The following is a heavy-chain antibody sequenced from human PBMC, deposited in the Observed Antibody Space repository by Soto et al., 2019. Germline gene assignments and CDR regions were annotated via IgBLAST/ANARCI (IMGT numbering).Heavy chain of an antibody. Sequence: PSETLSLTCTVSGGSISSGGYYWSWIRQHPGKGLEWIGYIYYSGSTYYNPSLKSRVTISVDTSKNQFSLKLSSVTAADTAVYYCAREATYYYILTGPDYYYGMDFWGQGTTVPVSS. CDR1: GGSISSGGYY. J-gene: IGHJ6*02. CDR3: AREATYYYILTGPDYYYGMDF. CDR2: IYYSGST. D-gene: IGHD3-9*01. V-gene: IGHV4-31*03.